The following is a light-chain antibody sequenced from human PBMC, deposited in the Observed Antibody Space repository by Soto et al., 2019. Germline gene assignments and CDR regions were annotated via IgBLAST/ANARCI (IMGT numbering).Light chain of an antibody. Sequence: EIVLTQSPGTLSLSPGERATLSCRASQSVSSSYLAWYQQKPGQAPRLLFYGTSSRATGIPDRFSGSGSGKDFTLTNSRLEPEDLDVYYCQQYGSSPWTFGQGTKLEIQ. CDR2: GTS. V-gene: IGKV3-20*01. CDR1: QSVSSSY. J-gene: IGKJ1*01. CDR3: QQYGSSPWT.